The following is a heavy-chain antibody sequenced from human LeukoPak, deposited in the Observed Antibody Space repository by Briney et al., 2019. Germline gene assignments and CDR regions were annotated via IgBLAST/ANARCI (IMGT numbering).Heavy chain of an antibody. CDR3: AKDTRPDYYDSSGYVDY. V-gene: IGHV3-23*01. CDR1: GFTLSSYA. CDR2: ISGSGGST. J-gene: IGHJ4*02. D-gene: IGHD3-22*01. Sequence: GGSPRISCAAPGFTLSSYALRWGRPAPGKGLEWGSAISGSGGSTYYADSVKGRFTISRGNSKNTLYLQMNSLRAEDTAVYYCAKDTRPDYYDSSGYVDYWGQGTLVTDSS.